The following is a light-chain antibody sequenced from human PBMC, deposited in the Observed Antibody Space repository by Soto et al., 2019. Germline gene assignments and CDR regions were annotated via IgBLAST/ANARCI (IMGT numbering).Light chain of an antibody. CDR2: AAS. V-gene: IGKV1-39*01. CDR1: QTVGTF. J-gene: IGKJ1*01. CDR3: QQSYSIRPWT. Sequence: DIQMTQSPSSXSASVGDRVTITCRASQTVGTFLNWYQQRPGRAPNLLIYAASNLPTGVPSRFSGSWSGTDFTLTINSLQPEDFGTYYCQQSYSIRPWTFGQGTKVDI.